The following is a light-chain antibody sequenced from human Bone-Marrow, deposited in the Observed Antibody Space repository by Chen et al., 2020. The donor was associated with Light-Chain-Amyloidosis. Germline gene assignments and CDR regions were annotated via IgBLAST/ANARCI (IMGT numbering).Light chain of an antibody. V-gene: IGLV2-14*01. Sequence: QSALTQPASVSGYPRQSITISCTGTSSDVGGDNHVSWYQQHPDKAPKLMIYEVTNRPSWVPDRFSGSKSDNTASLTISGLQTEDEADYFCSSYTITNTLVFGSGTRVTVL. J-gene: IGLJ1*01. CDR2: EVT. CDR1: SSDVGGDNH. CDR3: SSYTITNTLV.